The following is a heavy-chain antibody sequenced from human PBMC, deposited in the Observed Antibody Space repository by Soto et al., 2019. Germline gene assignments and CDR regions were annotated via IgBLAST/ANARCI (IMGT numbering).Heavy chain of an antibody. J-gene: IGHJ4*02. CDR3: ARDQRGHYYDSSGYPYY. D-gene: IGHD3-22*01. V-gene: IGHV3-33*01. Sequence: PGGSLRLSCAASGFTFSSYGMHWVRQAPGKGLEWVAVIWYDGSNKYYADSVKGRFTISRDNSKNTLYLQMNSLRAEDTAVYYCARDQRGHYYDSSGYPYYWGQGTLVTVS. CDR2: IWYDGSNK. CDR1: GFTFSSYG.